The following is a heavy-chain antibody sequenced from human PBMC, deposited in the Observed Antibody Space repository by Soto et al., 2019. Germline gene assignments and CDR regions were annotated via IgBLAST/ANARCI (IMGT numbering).Heavy chain of an antibody. CDR3: VRHFDK. V-gene: IGHV3-74*01. Sequence: EVQLVESGGAVVQPGGSLRLSRAASGFTFSTYWMHWVRRPPGKGLVWVARITSDGSSATYADSVKGRFTISRDNAKNTLYLQMNSLRADDTAVYYCVRHFDKWGQGTLVTVSS. CDR2: ITSDGSSA. J-gene: IGHJ4*02. CDR1: GFTFSTYW.